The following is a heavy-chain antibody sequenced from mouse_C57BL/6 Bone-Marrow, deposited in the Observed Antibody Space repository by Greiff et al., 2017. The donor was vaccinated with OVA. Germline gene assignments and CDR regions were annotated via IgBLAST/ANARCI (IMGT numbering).Heavy chain of an antibody. V-gene: IGHV2-2*01. CDR2: IWSGGRT. J-gene: IGHJ3*01. Sequence: QVQLQQSGPGLVQPSQSLSITCTVSGFSLTSYGVHWVRQSPGKGLEWLGVIWSGGRTDYNAAFISRLSISKDNSKSQVFFKMNRLQADATAIYYWARKGYYGSSWFAYWGQGTLVTVSA. CDR3: ARKGYYGSSWFAY. CDR1: GFSLTSYG. D-gene: IGHD1-1*01.